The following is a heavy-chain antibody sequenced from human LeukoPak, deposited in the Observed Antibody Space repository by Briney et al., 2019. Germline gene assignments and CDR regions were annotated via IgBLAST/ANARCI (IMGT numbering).Heavy chain of an antibody. CDR2: TSSSDAGK. V-gene: IGHV3-23*01. Sequence: SGGSLRLSCTVSGFSLSSYALSWVRRAPGKGLEWVSATSSSDAGKYYADSVRGRFTISRDNSRNTMYLQMNSLRAGDTAVYYCAKDPTYASGPNWFDPLGQGTLVTVSS. CDR1: GFSLSSYA. D-gene: IGHD3-10*01. CDR3: AKDPTYASGPNWFDP. J-gene: IGHJ5*02.